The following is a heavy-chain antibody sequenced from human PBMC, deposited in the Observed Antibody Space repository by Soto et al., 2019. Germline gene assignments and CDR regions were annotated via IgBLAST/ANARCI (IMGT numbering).Heavy chain of an antibody. J-gene: IGHJ6*02. V-gene: IGHV1-18*04. CDR1: GYSFTSYG. Sequence: QLQLVQSGAEVKKPGASVKVSCKASGYSFTSYGISWVRQAPGQGLEWMGWISAYNGNTNYEQKFQGRVAMTTDTSTNTAYLELRSLRSDDAAVYYCARDPPITGSLRGTPLMAVWGQGTTVTVSS. CDR3: ARDPPITGSLRGTPLMAV. D-gene: IGHD1-20*01. CDR2: ISAYNGNT.